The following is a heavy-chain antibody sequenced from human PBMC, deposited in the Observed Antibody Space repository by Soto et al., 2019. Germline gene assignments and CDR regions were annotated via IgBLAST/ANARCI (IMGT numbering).Heavy chain of an antibody. Sequence: SVKVSCKASGGTFSSYAISWVRQAPGQGLEWMGGIIPIFDTANCAQKFQGRVTITADESTSTAYMELSSLRSEDTAVYYCARHDCISSSCYYYYYYGMDVWGQGTTVTVSS. CDR2: IIPIFDTA. D-gene: IGHD2-15*01. CDR3: ARHDCISSSCYYYYYYGMDV. V-gene: IGHV1-69*13. J-gene: IGHJ6*02. CDR1: GGTFSSYA.